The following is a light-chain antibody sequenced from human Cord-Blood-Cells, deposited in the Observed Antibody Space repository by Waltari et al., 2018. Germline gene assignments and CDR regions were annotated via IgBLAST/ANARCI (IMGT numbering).Light chain of an antibody. V-gene: IGKV3-15*01. CDR2: GAS. Sequence: EIVMTQSPATLSVSPGERATLSCRASQSVSSNLAWYQQKTGKAPRLLIYGASTRATGIPARFSRSGSGTEFTRTISSLQSEDFAVYYCQQYNNWPPRTFGGVTNVEIK. CDR3: QQYNNWPPRT. CDR1: QSVSSN. J-gene: IGKJ4*01.